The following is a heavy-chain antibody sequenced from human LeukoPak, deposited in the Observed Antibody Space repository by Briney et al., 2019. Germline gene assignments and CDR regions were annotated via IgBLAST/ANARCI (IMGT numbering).Heavy chain of an antibody. CDR2: IKSKTDGGTT. D-gene: IGHD3-22*01. CDR1: GFTFSNAW. V-gene: IGHV3-15*01. Sequence: GGSLRLSCAASGFTFSNAWMSWVRQAQGNGLEWVGRIKSKTDGGTTDYAAPVKGRFTISRDDSKNTLYLQMNSLKTEDTAVYYCTTDGYYDSSGYSYYFDYWGQGTLVTVSS. J-gene: IGHJ4*02. CDR3: TTDGYYDSSGYSYYFDY.